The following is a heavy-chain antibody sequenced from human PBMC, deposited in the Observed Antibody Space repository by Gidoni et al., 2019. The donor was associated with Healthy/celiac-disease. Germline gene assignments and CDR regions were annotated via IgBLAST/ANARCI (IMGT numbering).Heavy chain of an antibody. D-gene: IGHD3-22*01. Sequence: EVQLVESGGGLVQPGGSLRLSCAASGFTFSSYEMNWVRQAPGKGLEWVSYISSSGSTIYYADSVKGRFTISRDNAKNSLYLQMNSLRAEDTAVYYCARGPWGSGYYYSFFDYWGQGTLVTVSS. CDR3: ARGPWGSGYYYSFFDY. V-gene: IGHV3-48*03. J-gene: IGHJ4*02. CDR2: ISSSGSTI. CDR1: GFTFSSYE.